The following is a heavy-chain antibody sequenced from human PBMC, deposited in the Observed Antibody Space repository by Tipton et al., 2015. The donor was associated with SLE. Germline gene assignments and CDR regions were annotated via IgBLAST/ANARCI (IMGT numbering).Heavy chain of an antibody. V-gene: IGHV3-7*01. CDR3: ARVGSSSSYWYFDL. Sequence: SLRLSCAASGFTFSSYWMSWVRQAPGKRLEWVANIKQDGSEKYYVDSVKGRFTISRDNAKNTLYLQMNSLRAEDTAVYYCARVGSSSSYWYFDLWGRGTLVTVSS. CDR2: IKQDGSEK. CDR1: GFTFSSYW. D-gene: IGHD6-6*01. J-gene: IGHJ2*01.